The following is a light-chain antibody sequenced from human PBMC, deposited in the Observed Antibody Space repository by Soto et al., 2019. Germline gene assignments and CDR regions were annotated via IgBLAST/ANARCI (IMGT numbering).Light chain of an antibody. J-gene: IGKJ4*01. Sequence: EIVVTQSPGTLSLSPGERATLSCRASQTVSGSYVAWYQQKPGQTPRLLIYGASSRATGIPDRFSGSGSGTDFTLTISRLEPEDFAVYHCQQYGDSPLTFGGGTKVAIK. CDR1: QTVSGSY. V-gene: IGKV3-20*01. CDR2: GAS. CDR3: QQYGDSPLT.